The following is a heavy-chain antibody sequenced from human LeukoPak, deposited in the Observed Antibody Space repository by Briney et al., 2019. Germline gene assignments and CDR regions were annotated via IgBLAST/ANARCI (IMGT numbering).Heavy chain of an antibody. V-gene: IGHV4-59*08. Sequence: PSETLSLTCTVSGGSISSYYWSWIRQPPGKGLEWIGYIYYSGSTHYNPSLKSRVTISVDTSKNQFSLKLSSVTAADTAVYYCARLAEYSSGWYGGSRSYYFDYWGQGTLVTVSS. J-gene: IGHJ4*02. CDR3: ARLAEYSSGWYGGSRSYYFDY. CDR1: GGSISSYY. CDR2: IYYSGST. D-gene: IGHD6-19*01.